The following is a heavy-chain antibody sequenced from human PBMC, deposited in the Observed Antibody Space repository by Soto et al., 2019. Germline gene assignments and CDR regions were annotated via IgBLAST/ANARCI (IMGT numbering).Heavy chain of an antibody. CDR1: GGTLSDYA. D-gene: IGHD6-25*01. V-gene: IGHV1-69*06. J-gene: IGHJ4*02. Sequence: GPSVKVSCKASGGTLSDYAFSWVRQAHGQGLEWMGGIIPIFGTTEYAQKFRGRVTITADKSTTTVYMELSSLRSGDTAMYFCARDSSPAAGEITRAHDHWGQGTLVTVSS. CDR2: IIPIFGTT. CDR3: ARDSSPAAGEITRAHDH.